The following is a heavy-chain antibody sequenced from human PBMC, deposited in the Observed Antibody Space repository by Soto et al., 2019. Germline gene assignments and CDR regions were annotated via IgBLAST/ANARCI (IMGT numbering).Heavy chain of an antibody. D-gene: IGHD2-2*01. Sequence: GGSLRLSCAASGFTVSSNYMSWVRQAPGKGLEWVSVIYSGGSTYYADSVKGRFTISRDNSKNTLYLQMNSLRAEDTAVYYCAREGYERGLNWFDPWGQGTLDTVSS. CDR2: IYSGGST. CDR1: GFTVSSNY. CDR3: AREGYERGLNWFDP. J-gene: IGHJ5*02. V-gene: IGHV3-66*01.